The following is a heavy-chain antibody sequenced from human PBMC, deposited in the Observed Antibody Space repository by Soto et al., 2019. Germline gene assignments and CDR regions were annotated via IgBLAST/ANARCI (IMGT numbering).Heavy chain of an antibody. CDR2: ISSSSSYI. Sequence: GSLRLSCAASGFTFSSYSMNWVRQAPGKGLEWVSSISSSSSYIYYADSVKGRFTISRDNAKNSLYLQMNSLRAEDTAVYYCAREWELLGAFDIWGQGTMVTVSS. D-gene: IGHD1-26*01. CDR1: GFTFSSYS. CDR3: AREWELLGAFDI. J-gene: IGHJ3*02. V-gene: IGHV3-21*01.